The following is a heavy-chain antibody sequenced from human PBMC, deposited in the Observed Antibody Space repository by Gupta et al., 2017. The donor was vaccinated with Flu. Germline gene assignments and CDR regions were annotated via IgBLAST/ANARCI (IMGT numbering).Heavy chain of an antibody. V-gene: IGHV3-21*01. J-gene: IGHJ3*02. D-gene: IGHD1-7*01. CDR1: GFTLSNFG. CDR3: ARRGNYVGDAVDS. Sequence: VHLVLSVRVLLLPRPSLRLSCAASGFTLSNFGMNWVREAPGKGLEWISSKSASTTHKYYVDSAKGRFTISRDNADNSLYLQMRSLSADDTAMYYCARRGNYVGDAVDSWGRGTMVTVSS. CDR2: KSASTTHK.